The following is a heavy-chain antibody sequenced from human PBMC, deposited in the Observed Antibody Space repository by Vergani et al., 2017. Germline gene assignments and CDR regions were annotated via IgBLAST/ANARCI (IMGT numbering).Heavy chain of an antibody. J-gene: IGHJ6*02. CDR3: AMAKPRKSGYDYFYTNHARDF. CDR2: ISGSGGST. V-gene: IGHV3-23*01. CDR1: GFTFNHYA. D-gene: IGHD5-12*01. Sequence: EVQLLESGGDLVQPTGSLRLSCAASGFTFNHYAMNWVRQAPGQGLAWVSGISGSGGSTYYAGSVKGRFTIPRDSSRNTLYLQMNSLSAGDTAVYYCAMAKPRKSGYDYFYTNHARDFWGQGTTVTVSS.